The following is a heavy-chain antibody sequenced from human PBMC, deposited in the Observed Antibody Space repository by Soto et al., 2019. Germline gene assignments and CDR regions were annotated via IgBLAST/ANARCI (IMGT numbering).Heavy chain of an antibody. CDR2: IYYSGST. J-gene: IGHJ4*02. D-gene: IGHD2-2*01. CDR3: ARATSPPFPFFDY. Sequence: PSETLSLTCTVSGGSISSYYWSWIRQPPGKGLEWIGYIYYSGSTNYNPSLKSRVTISVDTSKNQFSLKLSSVTAADTAVYYCARATSPPFPFFDYWGQGTLVTVSS. V-gene: IGHV4-59*01. CDR1: GGSISSYY.